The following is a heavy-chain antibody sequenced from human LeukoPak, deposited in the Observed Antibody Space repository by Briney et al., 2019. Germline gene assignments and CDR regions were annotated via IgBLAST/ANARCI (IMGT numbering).Heavy chain of an antibody. J-gene: IGHJ6*02. CDR3: AIGRDTAMVQDYYYYGMDV. Sequence: ASVKVSCKASGGTFSSYAISWVRQAPGQGLEWMGGIIPIFGTANYAQKFQGRVTIIADESTSTAYMELSSLRSEDTAVYYCAIGRDTAMVQDYYYYGMDVWGQGTTVTVSS. V-gene: IGHV1-69*13. CDR2: IIPIFGTA. CDR1: GGTFSSYA. D-gene: IGHD5-18*01.